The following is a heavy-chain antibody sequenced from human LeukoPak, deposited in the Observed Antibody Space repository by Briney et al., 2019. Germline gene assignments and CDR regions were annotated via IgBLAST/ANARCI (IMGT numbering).Heavy chain of an antibody. Sequence: TSETLSLTCAVSGYSISSGYYWGWIRQPPGKGLEWIGSIYHSGSTYYNPSLKSRVTISVDTSKNQFSLKLSSVTAADTAVYYCARPGAVYDYVSFDYWGQGTLSPSPQ. D-gene: IGHD3-16*01. V-gene: IGHV4-38-2*01. CDR1: GYSISSGYY. CDR3: ARPGAVYDYVSFDY. J-gene: IGHJ4*02. CDR2: IYHSGST.